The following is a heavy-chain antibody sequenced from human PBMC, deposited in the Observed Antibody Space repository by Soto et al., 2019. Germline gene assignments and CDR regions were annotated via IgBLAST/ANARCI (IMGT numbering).Heavy chain of an antibody. J-gene: IGHJ4*02. CDR3: ARESQANLGTGSFDY. CDR1: GFTFDDYA. CDR2: ISWNSGAL. V-gene: IGHV3-9*01. Sequence: PLRLSCVASGFTFDDYAMHWVRQVPGKGLEWVSGISWNSGALKYADSVKGRFIISRDNFKNSLYLQMNSLRGDDTAFYYCARESQANLGTGSFDYWGQGALVTVSS. D-gene: IGHD7-27*01.